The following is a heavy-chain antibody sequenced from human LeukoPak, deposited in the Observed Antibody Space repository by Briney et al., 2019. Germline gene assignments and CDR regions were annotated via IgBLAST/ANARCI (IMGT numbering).Heavy chain of an antibody. CDR2: IYYSGST. CDR1: GFTISNSNYY. CDR3: ARGSDWNLWYRRFDP. D-gene: IGHD1-7*01. J-gene: IGHJ5*02. V-gene: IGHV4-39*07. Sequence: PSETLSLTCSVSGFTISNSNYYWGGLGQPPGKGLEWSGNIYYSGSTYYRSSLESRVTISVDTSKNQLSLKLTSVTAADTGVYYCARGSDWNLWYRRFDPWGQGTLVSVSS.